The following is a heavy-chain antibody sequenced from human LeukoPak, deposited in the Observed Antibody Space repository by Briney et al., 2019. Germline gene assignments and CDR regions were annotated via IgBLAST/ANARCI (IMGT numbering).Heavy chain of an antibody. Sequence: PGGSPRLSCAASGFTFSDYYMNWIRQAPGKGLEWVAVISYDGSNKYYADSVKGRFTISRDNSKNTLYLQMNSLRAEDTAVYYCAKDGAYGSGSYYQIDYWGQGTLVTVSS. CDR3: AKDGAYGSGSYYQIDY. CDR2: ISYDGSNK. V-gene: IGHV3-30*18. CDR1: GFTFSDYY. D-gene: IGHD3-10*01. J-gene: IGHJ4*02.